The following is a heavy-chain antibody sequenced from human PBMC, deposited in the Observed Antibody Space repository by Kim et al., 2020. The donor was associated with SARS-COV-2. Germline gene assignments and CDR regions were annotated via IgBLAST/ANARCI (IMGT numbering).Heavy chain of an antibody. J-gene: IGHJ4*02. CDR1: GFTFSSYE. CDR3: ARDRRDYYDILTGYSDY. Sequence: GGSLRLSCAASGFTFSSYEMNWVRQAPGKGLEWVSYISSSGSTIYYADSVKGRFTISRDNAKNSLYLQMNSLRAEDTAVYYCARDRRDYYDILTGYSDYWGQGTLVTVSS. V-gene: IGHV3-48*03. D-gene: IGHD3-9*01. CDR2: ISSSGSTI.